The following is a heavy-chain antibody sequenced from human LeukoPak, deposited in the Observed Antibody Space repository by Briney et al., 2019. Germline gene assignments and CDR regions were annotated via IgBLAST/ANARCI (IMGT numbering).Heavy chain of an antibody. CDR1: GGSISSYY. D-gene: IGHD3-22*01. CDR3: ARGLTYYFDSSGYYVTDAFDI. V-gene: IGHV4-59*01. J-gene: IGHJ3*02. Sequence: SETLSLTCTVSGGSISSYYWSWIRQPPGKGLEWIGYIYYRGSTNYNPSLKSRVTISVDTSKNQFSLKLTSVTAADTAVYYCARGLTYYFDSSGYYVTDAFDIWGQGTMVTVSS. CDR2: IYYRGST.